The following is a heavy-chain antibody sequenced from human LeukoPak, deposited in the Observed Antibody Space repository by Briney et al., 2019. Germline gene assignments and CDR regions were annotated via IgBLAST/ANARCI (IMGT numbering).Heavy chain of an antibody. J-gene: IGHJ4*02. CDR3: AKGSSSSRPYYFDY. CDR1: GFTISSYA. CDR2: ITGSGGST. V-gene: IGHV3-23*01. D-gene: IGHD6-6*01. Sequence: GGSLRLSCAASGFTISSYAMSWVRQAPGKGLEWVSAITGSGGSTYYADSVKGRFTISRDNSKDTLYLQMNSLRAEDTAVYYCAKGSSSSRPYYFDYWGQGTLVTVSS.